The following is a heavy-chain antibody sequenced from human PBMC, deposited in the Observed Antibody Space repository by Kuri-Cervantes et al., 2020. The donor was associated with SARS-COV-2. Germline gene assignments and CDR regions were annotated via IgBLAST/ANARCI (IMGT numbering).Heavy chain of an antibody. V-gene: IGHV4-39*07. D-gene: IGHD2-15*01. CDR2: INHSGST. CDR3: ARRGMGCSGGSCYPNYYYYGMDV. J-gene: IGHJ6*02. CDR1: GGSISSSSYY. Sequence: SETLSLTCTVSGGSISSSSYYWGWIRQPPGKGLEWIGEINHSGSTNYNPSLKSRVTVSVDTSKNQFSLKLSSVTAADTAVYYCARRGMGCSGGSCYPNYYYYGMDVWGQGTTVTVSS.